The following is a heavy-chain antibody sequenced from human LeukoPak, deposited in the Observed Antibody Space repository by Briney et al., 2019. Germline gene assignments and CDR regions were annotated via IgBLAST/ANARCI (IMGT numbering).Heavy chain of an antibody. Sequence: PSETLSLTCTVSGGSISSYYWSWIRQPPGKGLEWIGYIYYSGSTNYNPSLKSRVTISVDTSKNQFSLKLSSVTAADTAVYFCARTTEGGYTYDYFYYYYMDVWGKGTTVTISS. CDR1: GGSISSYY. V-gene: IGHV4-59*01. CDR3: ARTTEGGYTYDYFYYYYMDV. J-gene: IGHJ6*03. D-gene: IGHD5-18*01. CDR2: IYYSGST.